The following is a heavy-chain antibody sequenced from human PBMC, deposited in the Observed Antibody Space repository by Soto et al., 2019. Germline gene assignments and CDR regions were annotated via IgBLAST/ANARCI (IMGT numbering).Heavy chain of an antibody. J-gene: IGHJ5*02. CDR1: GYTFTSYA. CDR3: AREGGSYGGPWFDP. Sequence: QVQLVQSGAEEKKPGASVKVSCKASGYTFTSYAMHWVRQAPGQRLEWMGWINAGNGNTKYSQKFQGRVTITRDTSANTAYMELSSLRSEDTAVYYCAREGGSYGGPWFDPWGQGTLVTVSS. D-gene: IGHD1-26*01. CDR2: INAGNGNT. V-gene: IGHV1-3*05.